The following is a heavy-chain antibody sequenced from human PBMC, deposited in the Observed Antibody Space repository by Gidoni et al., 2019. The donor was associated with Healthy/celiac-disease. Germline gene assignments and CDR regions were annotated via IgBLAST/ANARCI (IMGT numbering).Heavy chain of an antibody. CDR2: INPNGGGT. CDR3: ASADGLGPFDY. V-gene: IGHV1-2*06. D-gene: IGHD3-16*01. Sequence: QVQLVQSGAEVKKPGASVKVSCKASGYTFTGYYMPWVRQAPGQGLEWMGRINPNGGGTNYAQKFQGRVTMTRDTSISTAYMELSRLRSDDTAVYYCASADGLGPFDYWGQGTLVTVSS. J-gene: IGHJ4*02. CDR1: GYTFTGYY.